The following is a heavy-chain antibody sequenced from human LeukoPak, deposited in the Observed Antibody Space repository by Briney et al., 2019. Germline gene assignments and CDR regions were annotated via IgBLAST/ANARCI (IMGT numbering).Heavy chain of an antibody. J-gene: IGHJ4*02. Sequence: ASVTVSCKASGYTFTSYGISWVRQAPGQGLEWMGWISAYNGNTNYAQKLQGRVTMTTDTSTSTAYMELRSLRSDDTGVYYCASWAGTAAGFSGPFDYWGLGTLVTVSS. CDR1: GYTFTSYG. CDR2: ISAYNGNT. CDR3: ASWAGTAAGFSGPFDY. D-gene: IGHD6-13*01. V-gene: IGHV1-18*01.